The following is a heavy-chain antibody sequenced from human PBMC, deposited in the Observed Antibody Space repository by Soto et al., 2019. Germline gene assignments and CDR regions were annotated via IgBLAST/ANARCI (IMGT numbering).Heavy chain of an antibody. CDR1: GFTVNDYA. CDR3: ATRIAQSIY. D-gene: IGHD2-15*01. J-gene: IGHJ4*02. V-gene: IGHV3-23*01. Sequence: GGSLRLSCAASGFTVNDYAMSWVRQAPGKGLEWVSAISGSGKSNTFYADSVKGRFSISRDNSENTLYLQMNGLRADDSAVYSCATRIAQSIYWGQGTLVTVSS. CDR2: ISGSGKSNT.